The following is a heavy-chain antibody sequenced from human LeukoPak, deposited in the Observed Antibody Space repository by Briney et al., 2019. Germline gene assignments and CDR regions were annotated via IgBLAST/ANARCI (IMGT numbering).Heavy chain of an antibody. D-gene: IGHD2-21*02. CDR3: ATDLPCGGDCYSQYFQH. CDR1: GYTFTELS. J-gene: IGHJ1*01. V-gene: IGHV1-24*01. Sequence: ASVKVSCKVSGYTFTELSMHWVRQAPGKGLEWMGGFDPEDGETIYAQKFQGRVTMTVDTSTDTAYMELSSLRSEDTAVYYCATDLPCGGDCYSQYFQHWGQGTLVTVSS. CDR2: FDPEDGET.